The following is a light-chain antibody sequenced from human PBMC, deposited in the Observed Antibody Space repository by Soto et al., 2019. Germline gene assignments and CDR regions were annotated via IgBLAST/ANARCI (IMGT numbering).Light chain of an antibody. J-gene: IGLJ2*01. CDR2: HNN. V-gene: IGLV1-40*01. CDR3: QSYDSSLSGSMV. Sequence: QSVLTQPPSVSGAPGQRVTISCTGSSSNIGSGYDVHWYQQLPGTAPKLLIYHNNNRPSGVPDRFSGSKSGTSASLAITGLQAEDEADYYCQSYDSSLSGSMVFGGGTKVTVL. CDR1: SSNIGSGYD.